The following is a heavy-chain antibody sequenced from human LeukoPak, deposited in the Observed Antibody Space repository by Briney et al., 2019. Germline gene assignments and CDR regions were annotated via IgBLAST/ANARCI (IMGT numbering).Heavy chain of an antibody. CDR3: ARRSNYGDYGYYYYYMDV. Sequence: SETLSLTCTVSGGSISSYYWSWIRQPPGKGLEWIGYIYYSGSTNYNPSLKSRVTISVDTSKDQFSLKLSSVTAADTAVYYCARRSNYGDYGYYYYYMDVWGKGTTVTVSS. CDR1: GGSISSYY. J-gene: IGHJ6*03. D-gene: IGHD4-17*01. CDR2: IYYSGST. V-gene: IGHV4-59*01.